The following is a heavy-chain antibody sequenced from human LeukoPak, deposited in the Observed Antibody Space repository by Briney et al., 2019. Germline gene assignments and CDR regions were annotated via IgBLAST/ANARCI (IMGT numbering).Heavy chain of an antibody. CDR3: ARSYYDYIWGSYRLVNYYYYMDV. CDR1: GYTFTSYD. CDR2: MNPNSGNT. V-gene: IGHV1-8*01. D-gene: IGHD3-16*02. J-gene: IGHJ6*03. Sequence: ASVKVSCMASGYTFTSYDINWVRQATGQGLEWMGWMNPNSGNTGYAQKFQGRVTMTRNTSISTAYMELSSLRSEDTAVYYCARSYYDYIWGSYRLVNYYYYMDVWGKGTTVTVSS.